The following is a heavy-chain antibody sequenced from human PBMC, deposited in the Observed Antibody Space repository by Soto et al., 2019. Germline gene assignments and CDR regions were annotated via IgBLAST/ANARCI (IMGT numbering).Heavy chain of an antibody. CDR2: IYYSGST. D-gene: IGHD3-22*01. CDR1: GGSISSSSYY. V-gene: IGHV4-39*01. J-gene: IGHJ4*02. CDR3: ARGYYYDSSGYSYAEYFYY. Sequence: PSETLSLTCTVSGGSISSSSYYWGWIRQPPGKGLEWIGSIYYSGSTYYNPSLKSRVTISVDTSKNQFSLKLSSVTAADTAVYYCARGYYYDSSGYSYAEYFYYWGQGTLVTVSS.